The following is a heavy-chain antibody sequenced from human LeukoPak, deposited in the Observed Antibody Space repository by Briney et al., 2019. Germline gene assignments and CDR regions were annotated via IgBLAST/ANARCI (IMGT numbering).Heavy chain of an antibody. D-gene: IGHD3-22*01. V-gene: IGHV2-70*11. CDR1: GFSLSTSGMC. J-gene: IGHJ4*02. Sequence: ESGPTLVNPTQTLTLTCTFSGFSLSTSGMCVSWIRQPPGKALEWLARIDWDDDKYYSTSLKTRLTISKDTSKNQVVLTMTNMDPVDTATYYCARINYYDSSGYLPQDWGQGTLVTVSS. CDR2: IDWDDDK. CDR3: ARINYYDSSGYLPQD.